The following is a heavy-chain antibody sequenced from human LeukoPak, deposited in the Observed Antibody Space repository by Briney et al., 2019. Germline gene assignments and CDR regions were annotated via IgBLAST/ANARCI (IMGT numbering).Heavy chain of an antibody. Sequence: PGGSLRLSCATSGFTFSRHWMSWVRQAPGKGLEWVANINEHGSEENYMDSVKGRFSISRNNAKILLYQQMHSLRVEETGGYCGVRVSSLGTEWGSDCWGQGTLVTVSS. CDR3: VRVSSLGTEWGSDC. CDR2: INEHGSEE. J-gene: IGHJ4*02. CDR1: GFTFSRHW. D-gene: IGHD6-6*01. V-gene: IGHV3-7*01.